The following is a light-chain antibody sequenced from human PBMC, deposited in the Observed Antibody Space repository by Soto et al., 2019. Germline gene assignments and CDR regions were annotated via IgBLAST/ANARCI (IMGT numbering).Light chain of an antibody. J-gene: IGKJ3*01. CDR1: QTILNSSNNKNY. CDR3: QQYYSSPFT. CDR2: WAS. V-gene: IGKV4-1*01. Sequence: DIVMTQSPDSLGVSLGGRGTISCKASQTILNSSNNKNYLAWYRHRPGQPPELLIYWASTRESGVPDRFSGGGSGTDFTLTISSLQAEDVAVYYCQQYYSSPFTFGPGTTVDIE.